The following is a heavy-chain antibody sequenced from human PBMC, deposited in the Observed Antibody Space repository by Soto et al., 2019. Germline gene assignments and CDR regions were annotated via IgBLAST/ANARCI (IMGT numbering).Heavy chain of an antibody. V-gene: IGHV1-18*01. J-gene: IGHJ2*01. Sequence: QVQLVQSGAEVKKPGASVKVSCKASGYSFIDYGISWVRQAPGQGLEWMGWISAYNGNTNYAQKVQGRVTMTTDTSTYTAYMELRSLRSDDTAVYYCARRIKLWPPGYFDLWGRGTLVTVSP. CDR3: ARRIKLWPPGYFDL. D-gene: IGHD5-18*01. CDR2: ISAYNGNT. CDR1: GYSFIDYG.